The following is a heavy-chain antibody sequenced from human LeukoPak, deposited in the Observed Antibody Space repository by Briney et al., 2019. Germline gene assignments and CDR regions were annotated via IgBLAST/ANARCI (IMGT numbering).Heavy chain of an antibody. CDR1: GFTFGSYS. CDR2: ISSSGTYV. Sequence: GGSLRLSCAASGFTFGSYSMNWVRQAPGKGLEWVSSISSSGTYVYYADSVKGRFTISRDNAKNSLSLQMNSLRADDAAVYYCARASSKQLAGYLPDGFDIWGQGTMVTVSS. J-gene: IGHJ3*02. D-gene: IGHD3-9*01. V-gene: IGHV3-21*01. CDR3: ARASSKQLAGYLPDGFDI.